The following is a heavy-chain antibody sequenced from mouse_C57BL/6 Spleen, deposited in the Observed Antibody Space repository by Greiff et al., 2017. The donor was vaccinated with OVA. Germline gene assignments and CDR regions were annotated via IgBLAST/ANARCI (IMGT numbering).Heavy chain of an antibody. CDR3: AREGYYYGSSPYYFDY. CDR1: GYTFTSYW. CDR2: IHPNSGST. D-gene: IGHD1-1*01. V-gene: IGHV1-64*01. Sequence: VQLQQPGAELVKPGASVKLSCKASGYTFTSYWMHWVKQRPGQGLEWIGMIHPNSGSTNYNEKFKSKATLTVDKSSSTAYMQLSSLTSEDSAVYYCAREGYYYGSSPYYFDYWGKGTTLTVSS. J-gene: IGHJ2*01.